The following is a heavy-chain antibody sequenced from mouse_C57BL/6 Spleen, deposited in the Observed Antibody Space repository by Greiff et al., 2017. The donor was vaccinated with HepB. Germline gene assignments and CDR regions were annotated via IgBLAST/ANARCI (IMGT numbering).Heavy chain of an antibody. CDR3: AKNYYGSRGWYFDV. CDR2: ISSGSSTI. J-gene: IGHJ1*03. V-gene: IGHV5-17*01. Sequence: DVHLVESGGGLVKPGGSLKLSCAASGFTFSDYGMHWVRQAPEKGLEWVAYISSGSSTIYYADTVKGRFTISRDNAKNTLFLQMTSLRSEDTAMYYCAKNYYGSRGWYFDVWGTGTTVTVSS. CDR1: GFTFSDYG. D-gene: IGHD1-1*01.